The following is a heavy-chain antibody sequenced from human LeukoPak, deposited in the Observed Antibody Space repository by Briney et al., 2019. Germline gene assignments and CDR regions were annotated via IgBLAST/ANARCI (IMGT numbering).Heavy chain of an antibody. V-gene: IGHV4-59*08. D-gene: IGHD3-10*01. Sequence: SETLSLTCTVSGGSISSYYWSWIRQPPGKGLEWIGYIYYSGSTNYNPSLKSRVTISVDTSKNQFSLKLSSMTAADTAVYYCARLTMVRGVIYGTDWYFDLWGRGTLVTVSS. J-gene: IGHJ2*01. CDR2: IYYSGST. CDR1: GGSISSYY. CDR3: ARLTMVRGVIYGTDWYFDL.